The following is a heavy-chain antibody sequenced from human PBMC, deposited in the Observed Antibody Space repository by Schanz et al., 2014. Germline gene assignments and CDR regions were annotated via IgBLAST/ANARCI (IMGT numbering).Heavy chain of an antibody. CDR2: IYQSGTT. V-gene: IGHV4-39*01. Sequence: QVQLQESGPRLVKPSQTLSLTCTVSGGSIDVSGYYWSWIRQQPGKGLEWIGSIYQSGTTYYSPSHKGGVTISVVPSTTKSPLNLRSVTAADTAVYYCARPGGSSWSFAYWGLGRLVIVSS. J-gene: IGHJ4*02. CDR3: ARPGGSSWSFAY. D-gene: IGHD6-13*01. CDR1: GGSIDVSGYY.